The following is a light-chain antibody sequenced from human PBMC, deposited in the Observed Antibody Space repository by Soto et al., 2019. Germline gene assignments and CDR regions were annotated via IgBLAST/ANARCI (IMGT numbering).Light chain of an antibody. Sequence: EIVMTQSPATLSVSPGERATLSCRASQSVSSYLVWYQQKPGQAPRLLIYGASTGATGIPARFSGTGSGTEFTLTISSLQSEDFAVYYCKQYSRWPQTFGQGTKVDIK. CDR3: KQYSRWPQT. CDR2: GAS. J-gene: IGKJ1*01. CDR1: QSVSSY. V-gene: IGKV3-15*01.